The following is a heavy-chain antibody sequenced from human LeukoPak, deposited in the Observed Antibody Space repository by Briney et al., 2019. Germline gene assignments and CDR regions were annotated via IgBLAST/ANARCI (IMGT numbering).Heavy chain of an antibody. Sequence: GGSLRLSCAASGFTFSSYDMTWVRQAPGRGLEWVSSIRPSGDNTYYGDSVKGRFTISRDNSKNTVYLQMNNMRVDDTAVHYCARVAGWHWFDPWGQGTLVTVSS. CDR3: ARVAGWHWFDP. CDR2: IRPSGDNT. D-gene: IGHD6-19*01. V-gene: IGHV3-23*01. J-gene: IGHJ5*02. CDR1: GFTFSSYD.